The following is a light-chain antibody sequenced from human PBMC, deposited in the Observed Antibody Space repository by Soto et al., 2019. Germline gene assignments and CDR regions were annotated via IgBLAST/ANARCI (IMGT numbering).Light chain of an antibody. J-gene: IGKJ1*01. CDR2: GAS. CDR1: QSVSSGH. V-gene: IGKV3-20*01. CDR3: QQYGHSLWT. Sequence: DIVLTQSPGTLSLSPGERASLSCRASQSVSSGHLAGYQQKPGQAPRLLIYGASSRATGIPDRFSGSGSGTDFTLTISRLEPEDYAVYYCQQYGHSLWTFGQGTKVEIK.